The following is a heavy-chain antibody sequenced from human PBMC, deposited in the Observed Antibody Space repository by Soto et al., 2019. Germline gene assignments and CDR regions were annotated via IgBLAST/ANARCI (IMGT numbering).Heavy chain of an antibody. CDR2: TYYRSKWYN. Sequence: KQSQTLSLTCAISGDSVSSNSAAWNWIRQSPSRGLEWLGRTYYRSKWYNDYAVSVKSRITINPDTSKNQFSLQLNSVTPEDTAVYYCARDRYYGSGSYYPFFDYWGQGTLVTVSS. CDR3: ARDRYYGSGSYYPFFDY. D-gene: IGHD3-10*01. J-gene: IGHJ4*02. CDR1: GDSVSSNSAA. V-gene: IGHV6-1*01.